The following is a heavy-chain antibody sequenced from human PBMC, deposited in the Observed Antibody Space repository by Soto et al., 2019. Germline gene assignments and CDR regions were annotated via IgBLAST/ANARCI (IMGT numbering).Heavy chain of an antibody. V-gene: IGHV1-69*13. J-gene: IGHJ4*02. D-gene: IGHD3-22*01. CDR2: IIPIFGTA. Sequence: SVKVSCKASGGTFSSYAISWVRQAPGQGLEWMGGIIPIFGTANYAQKFQGRVTITADESTSTAYMELSSLRSEDTAVYYCATEDFKDYYDSSGYYYSFDYWGQGTLVTVSS. CDR3: ATEDFKDYYDSSGYYYSFDY. CDR1: GGTFSSYA.